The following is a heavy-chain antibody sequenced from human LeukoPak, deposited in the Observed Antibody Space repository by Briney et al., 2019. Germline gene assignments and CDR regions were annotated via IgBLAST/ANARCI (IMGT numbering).Heavy chain of an antibody. CDR1: GGSISGYY. J-gene: IGHJ4*02. CDR2: IYNSDNS. D-gene: IGHD6-19*01. V-gene: IGHV4-4*07. CDR3: ARGPYTSGWFSFDY. Sequence: SETLSLTCTVAGGSISGYYWSWIRQPAGRGLEWIGRIYNSDNSDYNPSLKRRVTMSVDTSKNQFSLKLSSVTAADTAVYYCARGPYTSGWFSFDYWGQGTLVTVSS.